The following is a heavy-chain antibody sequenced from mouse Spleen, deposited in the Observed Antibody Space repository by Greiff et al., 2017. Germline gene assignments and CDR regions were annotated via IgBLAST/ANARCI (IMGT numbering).Heavy chain of an antibody. CDR2: IDPETGGT. CDR1: GYTFTDYE. CDR3: TRSGSTLFAY. D-gene: IGHD1-1*01. Sequence: VQLQQSGAELVRPGASVTLSCKASGYTFTDYEMHWVKQTPVNGLEWIGAIDPETGGTAYNQKFKAKAILTADKSSSTAYMELRSLTSEDSAVYYCTRSGSTLFAYWGQGTLVTVSA. V-gene: IGHV1-15*01. J-gene: IGHJ3*01.